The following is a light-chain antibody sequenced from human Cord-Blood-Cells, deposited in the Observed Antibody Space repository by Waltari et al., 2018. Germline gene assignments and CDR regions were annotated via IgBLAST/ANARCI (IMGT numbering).Light chain of an antibody. CDR3: QQYGSSPPT. CDR1: QSVSSSY. V-gene: IGKV3-20*01. CDR2: GAS. Sequence: EIVLTQSPGTLSLSPGERATLSCRASQSVSSSYLAWYEPKPGQAPRLLIQGASSRATGIPDRFSGSGSGTDFTLTISRLEPEDFAVYYCQQYGSSPPTFGQGTKVEIK. J-gene: IGKJ1*01.